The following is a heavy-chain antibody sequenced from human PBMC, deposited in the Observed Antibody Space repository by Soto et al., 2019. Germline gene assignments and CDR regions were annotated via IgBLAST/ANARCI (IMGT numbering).Heavy chain of an antibody. CDR3: AKDFRFHSFLEWFLHPSYGMDV. CDR1: EFTFSRYG. V-gene: IGHV3-30*18. CDR2: ISYDGSNK. J-gene: IGHJ6*02. Sequence: QVQLVESGGGVVQPGRSLRLSCAASEFTFSRYGMHWVRQAPGKGLEWVAVISYDGSNKYYADSVKGRFTISRDNSKNXXYXQXXSLRAEDTAVYYCAKDFRFHSFLEWFLHPSYGMDVWGQGTTVTVSS. D-gene: IGHD3-3*01.